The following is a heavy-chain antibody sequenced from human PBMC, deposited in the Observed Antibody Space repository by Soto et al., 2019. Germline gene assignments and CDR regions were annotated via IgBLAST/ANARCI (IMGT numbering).Heavy chain of an antibody. Sequence: SETLSLTCTVSGGSISSSSYYWGWIRQPPGKGLEWIGSIYYSGSTYYNPSLKSRVTISVDTSKNQFSLKLSSVTAADTAVYYCARHKFYGQIQFKDYFDYWGQGTLVTVSS. CDR2: IYYSGST. D-gene: IGHD4-17*01. CDR3: ARHKFYGQIQFKDYFDY. J-gene: IGHJ4*02. V-gene: IGHV4-39*01. CDR1: GGSISSSSYY.